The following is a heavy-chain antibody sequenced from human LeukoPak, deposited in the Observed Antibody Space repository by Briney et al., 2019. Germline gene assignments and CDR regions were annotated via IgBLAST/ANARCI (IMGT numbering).Heavy chain of an antibody. CDR1: GFTFSDYY. J-gene: IGHJ4*02. D-gene: IGHD3-22*01. Sequence: PGGSLRLSCAASGFTFSDYYMSGIRQAPGKGLEWVSYISSSGSTIYYADSVKGRFTISRDNAKNSLYLQMNSLRAEDTAVYYCARDSGYYYDSSGYYGFDYWGQGTLVTVSS. V-gene: IGHV3-11*04. CDR2: ISSSGSTI. CDR3: ARDSGYYYDSSGYYGFDY.